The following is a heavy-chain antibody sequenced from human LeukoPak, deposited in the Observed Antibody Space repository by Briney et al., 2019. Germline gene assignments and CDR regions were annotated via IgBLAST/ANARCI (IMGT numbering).Heavy chain of an antibody. CDR3: ARITYDFWSGYYMPDDP. J-gene: IGHJ5*02. CDR2: INVYNGNT. V-gene: IGHV1-18*01. D-gene: IGHD3-3*01. CDR1: GYTFSSYG. Sequence: ASVKVSCKASGYTFSSYGISWVRQAPGQGLEWMGWINVYNGNTNYAQKVQDRVTMTTDTSTSTAFMELRSLRSDDTAVYYCARITYDFWSGYYMPDDPWGQGTLVTVSS.